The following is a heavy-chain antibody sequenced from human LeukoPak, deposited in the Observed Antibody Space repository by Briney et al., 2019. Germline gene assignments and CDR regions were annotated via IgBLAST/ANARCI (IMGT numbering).Heavy chain of an antibody. CDR2: ISWNSGSI. J-gene: IGHJ4*02. Sequence: GGSLRLSCAASGFTFDDYAMHWVRQAPGKGLEWVSGISWNSGSIGYADSVKGRFTISRDNAKNSLYLQMNSLRAEDTAVYYCARAVGANDYWGQGTLVTVSS. V-gene: IGHV3-9*01. CDR1: GFTFDDYA. D-gene: IGHD1-26*01. CDR3: ARAVGANDY.